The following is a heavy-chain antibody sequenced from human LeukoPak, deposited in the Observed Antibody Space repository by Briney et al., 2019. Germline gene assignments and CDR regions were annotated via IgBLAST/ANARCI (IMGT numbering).Heavy chain of an antibody. D-gene: IGHD2-2*01. CDR3: ARGYCNSTSCYYFDF. CDR1: GYTFTRNA. V-gene: IGHV1-3*04. CDR2: INTGNGNT. J-gene: IGHJ4*02. Sequence: PSVKVSCKASGYTFTRNAMHWVRQALGQRLEWMGWINTGNGNTKYSQKFQDRVTITRDTSANTAYMELSSLRSEDTAVYYCARGYCNSTSCYYFDFWGQGTLVTVSS.